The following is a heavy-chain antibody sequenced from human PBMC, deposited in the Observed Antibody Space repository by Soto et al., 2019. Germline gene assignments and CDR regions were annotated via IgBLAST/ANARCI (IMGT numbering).Heavy chain of an antibody. CDR2: IYWDDDK. D-gene: IGHD6-19*01. CDR1: GFSLSSTRVA. CDR3: AHSVVAGLGYYFDY. V-gene: IGHV2-5*02. J-gene: IGHJ4*02. Sequence: QITLKESGPPLVKPTQTLTLTCTFSGFSLSSTRVAVGWIRQPPGKALEWLALIYWDDDKRYSPFLKSRLTITKDISKNQVVLTMTNMDPVDTATYYCAHSVVAGLGYYFDYWGQGTLVTVSS.